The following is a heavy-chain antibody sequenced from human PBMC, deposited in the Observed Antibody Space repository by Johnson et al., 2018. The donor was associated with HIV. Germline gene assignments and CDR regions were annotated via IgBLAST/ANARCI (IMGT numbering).Heavy chain of an antibody. CDR1: GFTFSSYA. J-gene: IGHJ3*02. CDR3: AKVAVATAAGGVGLNI. CDR2: IWYDGSNK. V-gene: IGHV3-33*06. D-gene: IGHD6-13*01. Sequence: QVQLVESGGGVVQPGRSLRLSCAASGFTFSSYAMHWVRQAPGKGLEWVAVIWYDGSNKYYADSVKGRFTISRDNSKNTLYLQMNSLRAEDTAVYYCAKVAVATAAGGVGLNIWGPGTMVTVSS.